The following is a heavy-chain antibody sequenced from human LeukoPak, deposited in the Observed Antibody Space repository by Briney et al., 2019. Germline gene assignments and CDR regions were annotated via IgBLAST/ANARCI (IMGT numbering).Heavy chain of an antibody. Sequence: PGGSLRLSCAASGFTFSSYGMHWVRQAPGKGLEWVAVISYDGSNKYYADSVKGRFTISRDNSKNTLYLQMNSLRAEDTAVYYCAKDTPPYYYGSGSYFNFDYWGQGTLVTVSS. D-gene: IGHD3-10*01. V-gene: IGHV3-30*18. CDR3: AKDTPPYYYGSGSYFNFDY. CDR1: GFTFSSYG. J-gene: IGHJ4*02. CDR2: ISYDGSNK.